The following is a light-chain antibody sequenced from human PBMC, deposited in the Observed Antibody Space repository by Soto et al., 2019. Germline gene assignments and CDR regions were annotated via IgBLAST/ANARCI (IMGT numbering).Light chain of an antibody. V-gene: IGLV2-14*01. CDR3: CSYSTSNTHNYV. Sequence: QSVLTQPASVSGSPGQSITVSCTGTSSDIGGYNYVSWYQHHPGKAPQLIIYEVNLRPSGVSDRFSASKSGDTASLTISGLQAGGEADYYCCSYSTSNTHNYVFGTGTKLTVL. CDR1: SSDIGGYNY. J-gene: IGLJ1*01. CDR2: EVN.